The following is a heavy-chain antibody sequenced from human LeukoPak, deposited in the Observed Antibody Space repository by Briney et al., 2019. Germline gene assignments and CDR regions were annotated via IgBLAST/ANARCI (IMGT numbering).Heavy chain of an antibody. V-gene: IGHV3-23*01. CDR1: GFTFSIYP. CDR2: ISGSGGST. CDR3: AKVPHIVVVTAYLDS. Sequence: PGGSLRLSCAASGFTFSIYPMTWVRQAPGKGLEWVSAISGSGGSTYYADSVKGRFTISRDNSKNTLYLQMNSLRAEDTAVYYCAKVPHIVVVTAYLDSWGQGTLVTVSS. D-gene: IGHD2-21*02. J-gene: IGHJ4*02.